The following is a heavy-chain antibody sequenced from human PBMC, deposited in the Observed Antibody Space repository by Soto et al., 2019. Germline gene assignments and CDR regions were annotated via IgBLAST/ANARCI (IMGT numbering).Heavy chain of an antibody. Sequence: PGGSLRLSCAASGFTFSSYAMSWVRQAPGKGLEWVSAISGSGGSTYYADSVKGRFTISRDNSKNTLYLQMNSLRAEDTAVYYCATHSRYSSSWYYFDYWGQGTLVTVSS. CDR2: ISGSGGST. J-gene: IGHJ4*02. CDR3: ATHSRYSSSWYYFDY. CDR1: GFTFSSYA. V-gene: IGHV3-23*01. D-gene: IGHD6-13*01.